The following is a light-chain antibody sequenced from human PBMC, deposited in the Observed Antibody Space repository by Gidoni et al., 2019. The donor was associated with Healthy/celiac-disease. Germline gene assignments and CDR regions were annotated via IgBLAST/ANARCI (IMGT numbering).Light chain of an antibody. V-gene: IGLV1-40*01. Sequence: QSVLTQPPSVSVAPGQRVTISCNGSSSNIGAGYDVHWYQQLPGTAPKLLIYGNSNRPSVVPDRFSGSKSGTSASLAITGLQAEDEADYYCQSYDSSLSGYVFGTGTKVTVL. J-gene: IGLJ1*01. CDR3: QSYDSSLSGYV. CDR1: SSNIGAGYD. CDR2: GNS.